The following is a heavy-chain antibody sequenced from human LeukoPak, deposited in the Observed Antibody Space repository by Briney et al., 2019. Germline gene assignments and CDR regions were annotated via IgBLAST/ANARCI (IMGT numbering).Heavy chain of an antibody. CDR3: ARDQNIAGRPDY. V-gene: IGHV1-18*01. Sequence: ASVRVSCKASGYTFPDYGTSWVRQAPGQGLELVGWISGYNGHTNYAQKFQGRVTMTTDTSTSTVYMELRTLRSDDTAVYYCARDQNIAGRPDYWGQGTLFTVSS. CDR2: ISGYNGHT. CDR1: GYTFPDYG. J-gene: IGHJ4*02. D-gene: IGHD6-6*01.